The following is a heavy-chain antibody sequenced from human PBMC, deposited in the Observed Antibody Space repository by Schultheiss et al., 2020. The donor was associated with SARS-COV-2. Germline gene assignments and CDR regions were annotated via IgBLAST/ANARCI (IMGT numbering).Heavy chain of an antibody. CDR1: GGSISSSN. J-gene: IGHJ5*02. D-gene: IGHD4-17*01. Sequence: GGSLRLSCAVSGGSISSSNWWSWVRQPPGKGLEWVSSISSSSSYIYYADSVKGRFTISRDNSKNTLYLQMNSLRAEDTAVYYCARDKGTTVTTYWFDPWGQGTLVTVSS. V-gene: IGHV3-21*01. CDR2: ISSSSSYI. CDR3: ARDKGTTVTTYWFDP.